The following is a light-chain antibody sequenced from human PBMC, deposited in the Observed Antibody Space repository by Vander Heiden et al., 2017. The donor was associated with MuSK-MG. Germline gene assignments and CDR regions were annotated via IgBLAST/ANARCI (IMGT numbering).Light chain of an antibody. CDR3: CSYAGGYTLV. CDR2: DVS. CDR1: SSHVGGDNY. Sequence: QSALTQPRSVSGSPGPSVTISCTVTSSHVGGDNYVSWYHQHPGKARKLLIYDVSRRPSGVPDRFSGSKSGNTASLTISGLQAEDEVDYYCCSYAGGYTLVFGGGTKLTVL. V-gene: IGLV2-11*01. J-gene: IGLJ2*01.